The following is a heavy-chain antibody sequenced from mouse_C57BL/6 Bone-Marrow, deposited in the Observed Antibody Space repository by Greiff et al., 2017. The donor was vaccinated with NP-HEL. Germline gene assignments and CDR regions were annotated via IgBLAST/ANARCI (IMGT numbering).Heavy chain of an antibody. D-gene: IGHD2-2*01. CDR3: ARRPLYYGYDVGAMDY. Sequence: VQLQQPGAELVKPGASVKMSCKASGYTFTSYWLTWVKQRPGQGLEWIGAIYPGSGSTTYNEKFKIKATLHVDPSSSTAYMQLSSLTSEDSAVYYCARRPLYYGYDVGAMDYWGQGTSVTVSS. J-gene: IGHJ4*01. CDR2: IYPGSGST. CDR1: GYTFTSYW. V-gene: IGHV1-55*01.